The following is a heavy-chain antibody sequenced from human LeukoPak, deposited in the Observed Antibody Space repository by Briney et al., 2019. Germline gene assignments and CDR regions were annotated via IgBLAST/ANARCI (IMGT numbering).Heavy chain of an antibody. Sequence: SVKVSCKASGGTFSSYAISWVRQAPGQGLEWMGGIIPIFGTANYAQKFQGRVTITTDESTSTAYMELSSLRSEDTAVYYCARATRGGYNWFDPWGQGTLVTVSS. J-gene: IGHJ5*02. CDR1: GGTFSSYA. V-gene: IGHV1-69*05. CDR2: IIPIFGTA. CDR3: ARATRGGYNWFDP. D-gene: IGHD5-12*01.